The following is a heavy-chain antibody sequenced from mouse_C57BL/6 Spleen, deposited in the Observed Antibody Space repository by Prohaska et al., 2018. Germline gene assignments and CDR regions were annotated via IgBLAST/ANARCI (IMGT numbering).Heavy chain of an antibody. CDR2: IDPSVSYT. D-gene: IGHD5-1*01. J-gene: IGHJ2*01. CDR3: ARGGSTPYDY. V-gene: IGHV1-59*01. Sequence: QVQLQQPGAELVRPGTSVKLSCKASGYTFTSYWMHWVKQRPGQGLEWIGVIDPSVSYTNYNQKFKCKATLTVDTSASTAYMQLSSLTAEDSAVYYCARGGSTPYDYWGQGTTLTVSS. CDR1: GYTFTSYW.